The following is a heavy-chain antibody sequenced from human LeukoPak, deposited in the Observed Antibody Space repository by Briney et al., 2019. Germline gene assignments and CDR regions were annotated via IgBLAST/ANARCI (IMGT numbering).Heavy chain of an antibody. CDR3: ATPADSKYSSSSVGANYFDY. CDR2: IKQDGGET. V-gene: IGHV3-7*03. J-gene: IGHJ4*02. Sequence: GGSLRLSCAASGFPFSSYWMAWVRQAPGKGLEWVASIKQDGGETFYVDSVKGRFTISRDNAKNSLYLQMNSLRAEDTAVYYCATPADSKYSSSSVGANYFDYWGQGTLVTVSS. D-gene: IGHD6-6*01. CDR1: GFPFSSYW.